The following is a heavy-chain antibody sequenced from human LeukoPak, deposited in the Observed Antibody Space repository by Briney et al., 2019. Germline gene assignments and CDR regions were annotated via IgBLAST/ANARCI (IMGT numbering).Heavy chain of an antibody. D-gene: IGHD2-15*01. CDR1: GFTFSSYA. CDR3: ARYPFSVAATAVALDY. V-gene: IGHV3-23*01. CDR2: ISGSGGST. J-gene: IGHJ4*02. Sequence: GGSLRLFCAASGFTFSSYAMSWVRQAPGKGLEWVSAISGSGGSTYYADSVKGRFTISRDNSKNTLYLQMNSLRAEDTAVYYCARYPFSVAATAVALDYWGQGTLVTVSS.